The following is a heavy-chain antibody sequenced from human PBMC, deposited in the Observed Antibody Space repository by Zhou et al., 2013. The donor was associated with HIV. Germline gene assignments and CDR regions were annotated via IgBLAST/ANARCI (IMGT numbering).Heavy chain of an antibody. CDR3: ARDALAARSPYYYYYYYMDV. CDR1: GGTFSNYD. D-gene: IGHD6-6*01. CDR2: MNPNSGNT. V-gene: IGHV1-69*11. J-gene: IGHJ6*03. Sequence: QVQLVQSGAEVKKPGSSVRVSCKASGGTFSNYDISWVRLTTGQGLEWLGWMNPNSGNTGFAQKFRGRVTITADESTSTASMELSSLTSEDTAVYYCARDALAARSPYYYYYYYMDVWGKGTTVTVSS.